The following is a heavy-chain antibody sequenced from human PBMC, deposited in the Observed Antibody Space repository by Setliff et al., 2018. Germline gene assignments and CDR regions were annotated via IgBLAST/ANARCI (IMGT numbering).Heavy chain of an antibody. CDR3: RLWSHSYHNDY. D-gene: IGHD3-16*02. CDR2: IFHSGST. CDR1: GYSISSGHF. J-gene: IGHJ4*02. V-gene: IGHV4-38-2*01. Sequence: TSETLSLTCGVSGYSISSGHFWGWIRQPPGKGLEWLGNIFHSGSTYYNPTLNSRVTMSVDTSKNQFSLMLTSVTAADTAVYYCRLWSHSYHNDYWGQGTLVTVSS.